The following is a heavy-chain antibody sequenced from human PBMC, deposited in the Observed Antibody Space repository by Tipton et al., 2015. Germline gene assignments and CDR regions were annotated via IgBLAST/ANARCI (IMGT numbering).Heavy chain of an antibody. Sequence: VQLVQSGAEVKKPGESLKISCKGPGYSFTNSWIAWVRQMPGKGLEWVGIIHPSDSETKYSPSFEGLVTISADKSTSTAYLQWSSLKASDTAVYYCARRLPYFEWSKVYYFDYWGQGSPVTVSP. CDR2: IHPSDSET. CDR3: ARRLPYFEWSKVYYFDY. J-gene: IGHJ4*02. V-gene: IGHV5-51*01. CDR1: GYSFTNSW. D-gene: IGHD3-9*01.